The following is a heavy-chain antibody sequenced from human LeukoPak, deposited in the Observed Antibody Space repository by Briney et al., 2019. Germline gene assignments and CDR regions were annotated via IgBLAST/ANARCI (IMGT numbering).Heavy chain of an antibody. D-gene: IGHD4-17*01. CDR1: GGSITSYY. CDR2: IYYSGST. J-gene: IGHJ4*02. Sequence: PSETLSLTCTVSGGSITSYYWSWIRQPPGKGLEWIGYIYYSGSTNYNPSLKSRVTISVDTSKNQFSLKLSSVTAADTAVYYCARTTVYGVPYFDYWGQGTLVTVSS. V-gene: IGHV4-59*08. CDR3: ARTTVYGVPYFDY.